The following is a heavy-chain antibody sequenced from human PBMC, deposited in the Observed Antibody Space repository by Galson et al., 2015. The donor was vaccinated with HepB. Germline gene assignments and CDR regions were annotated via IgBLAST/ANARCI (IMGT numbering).Heavy chain of an antibody. D-gene: IGHD5-12*01. Sequence: SLRLSCAASGFTFSNYGVNWVRQAPGKGLEWVSYISSSGSLTYYADSVKGRFTISRVNAKNSLFLQMSSLRGEDTAVYYCARIEGAGHIMATGEFDYWGQGTLVTVSS. CDR2: ISSSGSLT. CDR3: ARIEGAGHIMATGEFDY. V-gene: IGHV3-48*01. CDR1: GFTFSNYG. J-gene: IGHJ4*02.